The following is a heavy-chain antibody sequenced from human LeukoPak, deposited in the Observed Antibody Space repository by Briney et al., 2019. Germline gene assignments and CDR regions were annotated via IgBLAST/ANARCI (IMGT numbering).Heavy chain of an antibody. V-gene: IGHV1-69*13. D-gene: IGHD3-22*01. CDR1: GGTFSSYA. CDR3: ARGRYYYDSSDLYYLDY. CDR2: IIPIFGTA. J-gene: IGHJ4*02. Sequence: SVKVSCKASGGTFSSYAISWARQAPGQGLEWMGGIIPIFGTANYAQKFQGRVTITADESTSTAYMELSSLRSEDTAVYYCARGRYYYDSSDLYYLDYWGQGTLVTVSS.